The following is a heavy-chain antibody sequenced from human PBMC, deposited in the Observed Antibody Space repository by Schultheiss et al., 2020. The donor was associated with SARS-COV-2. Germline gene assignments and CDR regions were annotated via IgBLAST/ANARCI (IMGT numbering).Heavy chain of an antibody. J-gene: IGHJ2*01. CDR2: IYPRGSP. V-gene: IGHV4-59*02. CDR1: GFTVSSNY. CDR3: ARDDGGYPRSPSYWYFDL. D-gene: IGHD4-23*01. Sequence: GSLRLSCAASGFTVSSNYMSWVRQAPGKGLEWIGSIYPRGSPYYNPPLKSRVTISVDTSKNQLSLKLSSVTAADTAVYYCARDDGGYPRSPSYWYFDLWGRGTLVTVSS.